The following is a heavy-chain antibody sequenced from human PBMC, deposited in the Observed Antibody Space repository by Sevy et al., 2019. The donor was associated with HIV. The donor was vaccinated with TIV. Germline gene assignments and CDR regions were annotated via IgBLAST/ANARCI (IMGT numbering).Heavy chain of an antibody. D-gene: IGHD3-22*01. CDR1: GFSFDSYG. V-gene: IGHV3-23*01. CDR3: AEGGGGHYDPDEIGYYFYDYNMDV. CDR2: ISGSGTRT. Sequence: GGSLRLSCAVSGFSFDSYGMTWVRQAPGKGLEWVSGISGSGTRTYYADSVKGRFIISRDNSKNTLYLQMNSLRSEDQGIVYWAEGGGGHYDPDEIGYYFYDYNMDVWGKGTTVTVSS. J-gene: IGHJ6*03.